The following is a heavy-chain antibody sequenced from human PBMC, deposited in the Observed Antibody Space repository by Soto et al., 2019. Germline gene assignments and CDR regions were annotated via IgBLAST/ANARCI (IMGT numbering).Heavy chain of an antibody. D-gene: IGHD6-19*01. CDR1: GFTFSSFA. CDR3: AKDGPYSSTYPYDS. Sequence: PGGSLRLSCAASGFTFSSFAMSWVRQAPGEGLEWVSAIGASGASTYYADSVRGRFTISRDNSKNTLYLQINSLRAEDTAVYHCAKDGPYSSTYPYDSWGQGTLVTVSS. CDR2: IGASGAST. J-gene: IGHJ4*02. V-gene: IGHV3-23*01.